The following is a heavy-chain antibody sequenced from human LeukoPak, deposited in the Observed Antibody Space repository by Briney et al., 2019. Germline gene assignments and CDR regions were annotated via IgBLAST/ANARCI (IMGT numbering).Heavy chain of an antibody. CDR2: ISAYNGNT. Sequence: ASVKVSCKASGYTFTSYGISWVRQAPGQGLEWMGWISAYNGNTNYAQKLQGRVTMTTDISTSTAYMELRSLRSDDTAVYYCARVPAHYDFWSGYYFDYWGQGTLVTVSS. V-gene: IGHV1-18*01. J-gene: IGHJ4*02. D-gene: IGHD3-3*01. CDR3: ARVPAHYDFWSGYYFDY. CDR1: GYTFTSYG.